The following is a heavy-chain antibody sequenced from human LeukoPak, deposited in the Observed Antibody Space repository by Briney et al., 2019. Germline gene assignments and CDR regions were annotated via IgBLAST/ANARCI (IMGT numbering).Heavy chain of an antibody. D-gene: IGHD1-26*01. V-gene: IGHV3-48*04. J-gene: IGHJ4*02. CDR2: ISDSGTTV. CDR1: GFTFSSYW. CDR3: ARDVGADF. Sequence: GGSLRLSCAASGFTFSSYWTNWVRQAPGKGLQWVAYISDSGTTVDYADSVKGRFSISRDNTENSLYLQMNSLRVEDTGFYYCARDVGADFWGQGTLVTVSS.